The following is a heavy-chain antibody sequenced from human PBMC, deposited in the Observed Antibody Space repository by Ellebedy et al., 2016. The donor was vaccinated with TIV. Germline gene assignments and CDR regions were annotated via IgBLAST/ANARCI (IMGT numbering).Heavy chain of an antibody. D-gene: IGHD6-6*01. Sequence: AASVKVSCKASGYSFTSYGISWVRQAPGQGLESMGWISAYNGNTNYIEKLQGRVTMTTDTSTSTVYMELRSLKSDDTAVYYCARDTSIGYSSTWWDKADYYYMDVWGKGTTVTVSS. CDR2: ISAYNGNT. J-gene: IGHJ6*03. V-gene: IGHV1-18*01. CDR1: GYSFTSYG. CDR3: ARDTSIGYSSTWWDKADYYYMDV.